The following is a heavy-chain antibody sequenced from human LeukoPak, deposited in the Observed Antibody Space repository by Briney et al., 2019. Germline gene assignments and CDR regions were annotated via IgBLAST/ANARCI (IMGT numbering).Heavy chain of an antibody. CDR3: ARGYSAGSHIELEY. CDR2: INAITDDK. D-gene: IGHD3-10*01. Sequence: PGGSLRLYCAASGFTFSNYAMNWVRQGPGKGLEWGAGINAITDDKFYAGSVKGRFTISRDKSENKLYLQMNSLGGVDTSVYYCARGYSAGSHIELEYWGQGTLVTVSS. CDR1: GFTFSNYA. V-gene: IGHV3-23*01. J-gene: IGHJ4*02.